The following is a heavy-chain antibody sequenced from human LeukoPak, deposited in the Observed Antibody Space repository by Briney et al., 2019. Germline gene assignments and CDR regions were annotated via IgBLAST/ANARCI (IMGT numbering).Heavy chain of an antibody. CDR1: GFTFSDYY. Sequence: PGGSLRLSCAASGFTFSDYYMSWIRQAPGKGLEWVSYISSSGSTIYYADSVKGRFTISRDNSKNTPYLQMNSLRAEDTAVYYCAKDPRAVGPPKLYYMDVWGKGTTVTVSS. J-gene: IGHJ6*03. D-gene: IGHD6-19*01. CDR2: ISSSGSTI. V-gene: IGHV3-11*04. CDR3: AKDPRAVGPPKLYYMDV.